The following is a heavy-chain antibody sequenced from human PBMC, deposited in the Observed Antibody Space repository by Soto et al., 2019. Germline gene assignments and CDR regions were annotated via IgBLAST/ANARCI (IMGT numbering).Heavy chain of an antibody. V-gene: IGHV4-39*01. Sequence: QLQLQESGPGLVKSSETLSLTCTVSGGAISSSGYYWGWIRQPPGKGLEWIGSIYNNGNTYHSPSLKSRVTISVGTSKNQFSLKVSSVTAADTAMYYCASRYCPSSSCNWIGNYWGQGTLVTVSS. CDR3: ASRYCPSSSCNWIGNY. CDR1: GGAISSSGYY. CDR2: IYNNGNT. D-gene: IGHD2-2*01. J-gene: IGHJ4*02.